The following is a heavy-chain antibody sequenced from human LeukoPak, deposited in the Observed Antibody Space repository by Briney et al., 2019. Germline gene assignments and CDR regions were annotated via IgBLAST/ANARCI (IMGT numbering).Heavy chain of an antibody. J-gene: IGHJ4*02. D-gene: IGHD6-6*01. V-gene: IGHV3-74*01. Sequence: PGGSLRLSCAASGFTFSSYAMSWVRQAPGKGLVWVSRINSDGSSTSYADSVKGRFTISRDNAKNTLYLQMNSLRAEDTAVYYCARFRGFGYSSSSGYWGQGTLVTVSS. CDR2: INSDGSST. CDR1: GFTFSSYA. CDR3: ARFRGFGYSSSSGY.